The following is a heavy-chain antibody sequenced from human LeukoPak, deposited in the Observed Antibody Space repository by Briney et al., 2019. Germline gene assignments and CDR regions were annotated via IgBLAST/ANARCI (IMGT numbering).Heavy chain of an antibody. CDR2: INHSGST. CDR1: GGSFSGYY. D-gene: IGHD3-10*01. V-gene: IGHV4-34*01. CDR3: ARGCHYYGSGSPDY. J-gene: IGHJ4*02. Sequence: SETLSLTCAVYGGSFSGYYWSWIRQPPGKGLEWIGEINHSGSTNYNPSLKRRVTISVDTSKNQFSLKLSTVTAADTAVYDCARGCHYYGSGSPDYWGQGTLVTVSS.